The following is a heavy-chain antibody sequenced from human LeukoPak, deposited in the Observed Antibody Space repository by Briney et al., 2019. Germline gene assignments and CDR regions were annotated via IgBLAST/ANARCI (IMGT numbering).Heavy chain of an antibody. J-gene: IGHJ4*02. CDR2: INVNSGGT. V-gene: IGHV1-2*02. CDR1: GNTFTRDF. D-gene: IGHD1-26*01. CDR3: ASYSDSPKEFDK. Sequence: ASVKVSCKASGNTFTRDFMQWVRQAPGQGLEWMGWINVNSGGTHYAQKFQGRVSMTSDTSIATAYMELSGLRSDDTAVYYCASYSDSPKEFDKWGQGTLVSVSS.